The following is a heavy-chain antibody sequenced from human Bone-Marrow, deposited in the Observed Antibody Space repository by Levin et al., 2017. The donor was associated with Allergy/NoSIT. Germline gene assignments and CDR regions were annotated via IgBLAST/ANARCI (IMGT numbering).Heavy chain of an antibody. V-gene: IGHV4-4*02. J-gene: IGHJ6*02. D-gene: IGHD4-23*01. CDR2: ISDTGNI. Sequence: SETLSLTCTVSGVSTKTHDWWTWIRQAQGRGLEWIGEISDTGNINYSPSLRSRATISLDDSKRQFSLSLTSVTAADTAVYFCARGLTSVAMGTFFFYGMDVWGQGTTVTVSS. CDR1: GVSTKTHDW. CDR3: ARGLTSVAMGTFFFYGMDV.